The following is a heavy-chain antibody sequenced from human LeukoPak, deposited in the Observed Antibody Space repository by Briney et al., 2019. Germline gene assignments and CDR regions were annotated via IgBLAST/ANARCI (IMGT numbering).Heavy chain of an antibody. D-gene: IGHD5-12*01. J-gene: IGHJ4*02. CDR3: AINGGGDSGYGNFDY. V-gene: IGHV3-21*04. Sequence: GGSLRLSCAASGFTFSTYYMNWVRQAPGKGLEWVSSITTSSSYIYYADSVKGRFTISRDNAKNSLYLQMNSLRADDTALYYCAINGGGDSGYGNFDYWGQGTLVTVSS. CDR1: GFTFSTYY. CDR2: ITTSSSYI.